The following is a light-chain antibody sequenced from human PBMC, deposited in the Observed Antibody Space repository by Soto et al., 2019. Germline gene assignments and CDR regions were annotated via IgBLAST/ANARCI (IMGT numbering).Light chain of an antibody. J-gene: IGKJ5*01. V-gene: IGKV1-12*01. Sequence: DNQLTQSPSSISASVGDMFTITGRASQAVNSWLAWFQQKPGMAPKLVIYDVSSLQSGVPSRFSGSGSGTEFTLTISSLQPEDFATYYCQQSNNHPISFGQGTRLEIK. CDR3: QQSNNHPIS. CDR1: QAVNSW. CDR2: DVS.